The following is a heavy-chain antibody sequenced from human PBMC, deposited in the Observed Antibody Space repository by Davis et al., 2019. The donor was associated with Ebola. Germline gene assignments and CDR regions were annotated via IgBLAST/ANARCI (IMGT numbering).Heavy chain of an antibody. V-gene: IGHV5-51*01. D-gene: IGHD3-16*01. J-gene: IGHJ6*04. CDR2: IFPGDSDT. CDR1: GYSFTTYW. CDR3: ARYDVDQFGLRPVWDV. Sequence: GESLKISCKASGYSFTTYWIVWVRQMPGKGLECMGIIFPGDSDTRYSPSFQGQVTISADKSISTAYLQWSSLKASDTAMYYCARYDVDQFGLRPVWDVWGKGTTVTVSS.